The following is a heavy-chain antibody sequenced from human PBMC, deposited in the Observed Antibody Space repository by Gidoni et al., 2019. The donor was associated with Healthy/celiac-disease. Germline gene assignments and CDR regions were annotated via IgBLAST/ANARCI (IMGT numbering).Heavy chain of an antibody. V-gene: IGHV3-7*03. CDR2: IKQDGSEK. CDR1: GFTFSSYW. CDR3: ARVGRELWVSYWYFDL. J-gene: IGHJ2*01. Sequence: EVQLVESGGGLVQPGGSLRPSCAASGFTFSSYWMSWVRQAPGKGLEWVANIKQDGSEKYYVDSVKGRFTISRDNAKNSLYLQMNSLRAEDTAVYYCARVGRELWVSYWYFDLWGRGTLVTVSS. D-gene: IGHD1-26*01.